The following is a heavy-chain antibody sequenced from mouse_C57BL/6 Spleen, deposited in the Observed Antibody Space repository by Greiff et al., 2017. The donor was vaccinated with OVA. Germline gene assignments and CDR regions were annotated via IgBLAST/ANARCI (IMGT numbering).Heavy chain of an antibody. CDR3: TREMGSSAWFAY. Sequence: EVQLVESGEGLVKPGGSLKLSCAASGFTFSSYAMSWVRQTPEKRLEWVAYISSGGDYIYYADTVKGRFTISRDNARNTLYLQMSSLKSEDTAMYYCTREMGSSAWFAYWGQGTLVTVSA. J-gene: IGHJ3*01. CDR2: ISSGGDYI. V-gene: IGHV5-9-1*02. CDR1: GFTFSSYA. D-gene: IGHD1-3*01.